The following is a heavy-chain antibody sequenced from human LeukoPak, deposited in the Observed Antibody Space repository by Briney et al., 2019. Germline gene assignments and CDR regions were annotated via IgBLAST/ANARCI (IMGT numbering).Heavy chain of an antibody. D-gene: IGHD5-18*01. J-gene: IGHJ4*02. V-gene: IGHV3-7*01. CDR1: GFTFSSYW. Sequence: GGSLRLSCAASGFTFSSYWMTWIRQAPGKGLEWVANIKQDGSEKYYVDSVKGRFTISRDNAKNSPYLQMNSLRAEDTAVYYCARDTGGGYSCYDCWGQGTLVTVSS. CDR3: ARDTGGGYSCYDC. CDR2: IKQDGSEK.